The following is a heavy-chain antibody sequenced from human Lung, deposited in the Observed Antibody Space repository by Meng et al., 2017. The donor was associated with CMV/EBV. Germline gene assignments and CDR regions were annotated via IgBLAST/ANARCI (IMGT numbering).Heavy chain of an antibody. CDR3: LRRSGGSV. CDR1: GDSITNHNW. Sequence: HVRESGPALVKPSETLSLTCAVSGDSITNHNWWAWVRQPPGKGLEWIGEIPHRGSSAYNPSLKSRVSMSIDKSKNQLSLKLTSVTAADTAVYHCLRRSGGSVWGQGTLVTVSS. CDR2: IPHRGSS. D-gene: IGHD3-10*01. V-gene: IGHV4-4*02. J-gene: IGHJ1*01.